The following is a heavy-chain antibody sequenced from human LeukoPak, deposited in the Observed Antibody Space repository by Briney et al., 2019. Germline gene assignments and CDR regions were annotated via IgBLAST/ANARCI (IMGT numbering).Heavy chain of an antibody. CDR2: IDYSGST. J-gene: IGHJ6*03. CDR1: GGSISGYY. D-gene: IGHD2-2*01. CDR3: ARTRTVYQYYYYMDV. V-gene: IGHV4-59*01. Sequence: SETLSLTCTVSGGSISGYYWSWIPQPPGKGLEWIGYIDYSGSTNYNPSLNSRVTISVDTSKNQFSLKLTSVTAADTAVYYCARTRTVYQYYYYMDVWGKGTTVTVAS.